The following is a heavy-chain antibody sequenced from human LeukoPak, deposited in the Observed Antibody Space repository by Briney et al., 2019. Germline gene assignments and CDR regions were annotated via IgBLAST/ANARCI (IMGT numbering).Heavy chain of an antibody. D-gene: IGHD3-22*01. CDR3: ARVDGSSGYLFDY. J-gene: IGHJ4*02. CDR2: IYTSGST. V-gene: IGHV4-4*07. Sequence: SETLSLTCTVSGGSISGYYWSWIRQPAGKGLEWIGRIYTSGSTNYNPSLKSRVTMSVDTSKNRFSLKLSSVTAADTAVYYCARVDGSSGYLFDYWGQGTLVTVSS. CDR1: GGSISGYY.